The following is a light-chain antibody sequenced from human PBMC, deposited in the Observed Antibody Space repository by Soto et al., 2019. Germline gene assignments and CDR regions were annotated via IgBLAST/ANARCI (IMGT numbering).Light chain of an antibody. CDR3: QQYGSSPRT. J-gene: IGKJ1*01. CDR2: GAV. CDR1: QSVSSGY. Sequence: EIVLTQSPGTLSLPPGERATLSCRASQSVSSGYLAWYQQRPGQAPRLLIYGAVSRATGIPDRFSGSGSGTDFFLTITRLEPEDFAVYYCQQYGSSPRTFGQGTKVDIK. V-gene: IGKV3-20*01.